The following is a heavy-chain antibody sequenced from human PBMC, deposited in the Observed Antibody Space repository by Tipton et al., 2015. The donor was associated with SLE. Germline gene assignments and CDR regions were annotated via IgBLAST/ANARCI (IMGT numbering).Heavy chain of an antibody. J-gene: IGHJ4*02. CDR3: ARDKRSAYLFDY. Sequence: SLRLSCAASGFTFSTYWMTWVRQTPKKGLEWVANIDQDGSEKNYVDSVKGRFTVSRDNAKNSVYLQMDSLRAEDTAVHYCARDKRSAYLFDYWGQGTLIAVSS. V-gene: IGHV3-7*01. CDR1: GFTFSTYW. CDR2: IDQDGSEK. D-gene: IGHD3-3*01.